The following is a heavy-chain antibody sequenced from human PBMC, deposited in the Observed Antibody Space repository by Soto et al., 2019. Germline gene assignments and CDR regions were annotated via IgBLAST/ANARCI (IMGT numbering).Heavy chain of an antibody. Sequence: GGSLRLSCTASGFTFGDYAMSWFRQAPGKGLEWVGFIRSKAYGGTTEYAASVKGRFTISRDDSKSIAYLQMNSLKTEDTAVYYCTRDRVSTSGLLWFGESSYYFDYWGQGTLVTVSS. D-gene: IGHD3-10*01. CDR1: GFTFGDYA. V-gene: IGHV3-49*03. CDR2: IRSKAYGGTT. J-gene: IGHJ4*02. CDR3: TRDRVSTSGLLWFGESSYYFDY.